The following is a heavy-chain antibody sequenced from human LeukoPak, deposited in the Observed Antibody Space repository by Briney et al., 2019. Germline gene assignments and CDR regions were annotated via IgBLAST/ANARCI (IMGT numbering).Heavy chain of an antibody. Sequence: GGSLRLSCAASGFTFSDYYMSWIRQAPGKGLEWVSYISSSGSTIYYADSVKGRSTISRDNAKNSLYLQMNSLRAEDTAVYYCARDGTIFGVVTNDAFDIWGQGTMVTVSS. CDR3: ARDGTIFGVVTNDAFDI. D-gene: IGHD3-3*01. CDR1: GFTFSDYY. J-gene: IGHJ3*02. V-gene: IGHV3-11*04. CDR2: ISSSGSTI.